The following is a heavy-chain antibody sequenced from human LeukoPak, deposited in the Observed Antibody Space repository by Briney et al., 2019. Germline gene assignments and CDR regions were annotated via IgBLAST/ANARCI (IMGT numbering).Heavy chain of an antibody. V-gene: IGHV1-2*02. CDR1: GYTFTGYY. CDR3: ARDPIAVAGSGGGGYDY. D-gene: IGHD6-19*01. Sequence: GASVKVSCKASGYTFTGYYMHWVRQAPGQGLEWMGWINPNSGGTNYAQKFQGRVTMTRDTSISTAYMELSRLRSDDTAVYYCARDPIAVAGSGGGGYDYWGQGTLVTVSS. CDR2: INPNSGGT. J-gene: IGHJ4*02.